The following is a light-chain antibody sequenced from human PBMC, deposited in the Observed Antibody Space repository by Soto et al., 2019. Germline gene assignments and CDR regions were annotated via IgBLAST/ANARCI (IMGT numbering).Light chain of an antibody. Sequence: DIQMTQSPSSLSASVGDRVTITCRASQAIRNDLGWYRQKPGKAPKRLIYDANSLQSGVPSRFSGSGSGTEFTLTISSLQPEDFATYYCLQHNSYPRTFGQGTKVDIK. J-gene: IGKJ1*01. CDR1: QAIRND. CDR3: LQHNSYPRT. CDR2: DAN. V-gene: IGKV1-17*01.